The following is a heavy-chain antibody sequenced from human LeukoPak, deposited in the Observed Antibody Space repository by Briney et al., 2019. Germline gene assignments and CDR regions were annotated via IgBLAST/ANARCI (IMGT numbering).Heavy chain of an antibody. V-gene: IGHV5-51*01. CDR2: IYPGDSDT. J-gene: IGHJ4*02. CDR1: GYSFTRYG. D-gene: IGHD6-13*01. CDR3: ASAGGSWYGGFDY. Sequence: KVSCKASGYSFTRYGISWVRQMPGKGLEWMGIIYPGDSDTRYSPSFQGQVTISADKSISTAYLQWSSLKASDTAMYYCASAGGSWYGGFDYWGQGTLVTVSS.